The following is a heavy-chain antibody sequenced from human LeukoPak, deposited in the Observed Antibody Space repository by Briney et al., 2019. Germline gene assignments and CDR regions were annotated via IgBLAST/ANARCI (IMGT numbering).Heavy chain of an antibody. CDR1: GFTFGSYS. CDR2: ISGDSSYI. CDR3: VLDLFSSFAFDI. V-gene: IGHV3-21*01. Sequence: GGSLRLSCAASGFTFGSYSMNWVRQAPGKGLEWVSSISGDSSYISYAESVKGRFTTSRDNAKNALHLQMNSLTAEDTAVYYCVLDLFSSFAFDIWGQGTMVTVSS. D-gene: IGHD3/OR15-3a*01. J-gene: IGHJ3*02.